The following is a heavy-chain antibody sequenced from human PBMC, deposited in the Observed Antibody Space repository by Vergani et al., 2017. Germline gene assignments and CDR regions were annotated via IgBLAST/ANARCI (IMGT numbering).Heavy chain of an antibody. D-gene: IGHD3-3*01. J-gene: IGHJ4*02. V-gene: IGHV3-30*02. CDR2: IQFDGSNQ. CDR3: AKHFRGWSIDY. CDR1: GFTLSNYD. Sequence: QVQLVESGGGVVQRGGSLRLSCATSGFTLSNYDMQWIRQGPGKGLEFVAFIQFDGSNQYYADSVKGRFTLSRDFSKNTLYLQMNSLRTDDTATYYCAKHFRGWSIDYWGQETKVIVSS.